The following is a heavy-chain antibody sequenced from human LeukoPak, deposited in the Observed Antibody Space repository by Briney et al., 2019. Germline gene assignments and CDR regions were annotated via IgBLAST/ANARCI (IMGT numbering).Heavy chain of an antibody. CDR2: INHSGST. D-gene: IGHD6-19*01. Sequence: PSETLSLTCAVYGGSFSGYYWSWIRQPPGKGLEWIGEINHSGSTNYNPSLKSRVTISVDTSKNQFSLKLSSVTAADTAVYYCARGGKQGIAVAGTPPYYYYYMDVWGKGTTVTVSS. J-gene: IGHJ6*03. CDR1: GGSFSGYY. CDR3: ARGGKQGIAVAGTPPYYYYYMDV. V-gene: IGHV4-34*01.